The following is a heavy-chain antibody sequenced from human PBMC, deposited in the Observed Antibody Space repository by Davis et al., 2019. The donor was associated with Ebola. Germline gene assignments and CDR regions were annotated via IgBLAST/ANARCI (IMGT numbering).Heavy chain of an antibody. CDR1: GGSFSGYY. J-gene: IGHJ5*02. CDR2: IYHSGST. CDR3: ARQFDP. V-gene: IGHV4-34*01. Sequence: MPSETLSLTCAVYGGSFSGYYWSWIRQPPGKGLEWIGEIYHSGSTNYNPSLKSRVTISVDKSKNQFSLKLNSVTAADTAVYYCARQFDPWGQGILVTVSS.